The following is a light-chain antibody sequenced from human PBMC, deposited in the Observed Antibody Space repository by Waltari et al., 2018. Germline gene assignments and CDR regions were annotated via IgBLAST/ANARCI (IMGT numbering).Light chain of an antibody. Sequence: EMVLMQSPGTLSLSPGERATLSCRTSQNVINNYLAWFQQKPGQVPSLLIYATSHRATCIPDRFSGSVSGTDFTLTISRLEPEDFAVYYCQQHGSFPRTFGQGTKVEI. CDR3: QQHGSFPRT. J-gene: IGKJ1*01. CDR2: ATS. CDR1: QNVINNY. V-gene: IGKV3-20*01.